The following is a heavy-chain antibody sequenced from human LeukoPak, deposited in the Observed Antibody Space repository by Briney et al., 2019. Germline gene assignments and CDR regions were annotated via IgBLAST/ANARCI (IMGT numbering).Heavy chain of an antibody. J-gene: IGHJ4*02. CDR2: MNPSSGNT. CDR3: ARLYSGYDPFDY. CDR1: GYTFTSYD. V-gene: IGHV1-8*01. Sequence: ASVKVSCKASGYTFTSYDINWVRQATGQGLEWMGWMNPSSGNTGYAQKFQGRVTMTRNTSISTAYMELSSLRSEDTAVYYCARLYSGYDPFDYWGQGTLVTVSS. D-gene: IGHD5-12*01.